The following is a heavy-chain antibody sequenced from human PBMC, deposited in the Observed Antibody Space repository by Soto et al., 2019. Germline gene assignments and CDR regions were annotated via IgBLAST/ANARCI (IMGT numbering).Heavy chain of an antibody. Sequence: ASVKVSCKASGYILASYYMHWVRQAPGQGLEWMGIINPSGGSTSYAQKFQGRVTMTRDTSTSTVYMELSSLRSEDTAVYYCARDPNYYDSSGSPDYWGQGTLVTVS. V-gene: IGHV1-46*01. CDR2: INPSGGST. CDR3: ARDPNYYDSSGSPDY. J-gene: IGHJ4*02. D-gene: IGHD3-22*01. CDR1: GYILASYY.